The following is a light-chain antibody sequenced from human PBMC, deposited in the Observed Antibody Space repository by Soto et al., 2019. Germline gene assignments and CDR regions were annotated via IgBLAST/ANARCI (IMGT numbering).Light chain of an antibody. CDR2: EVS. V-gene: IGLV2-8*01. J-gene: IGLJ2*01. Sequence: QSALTQPPSASGSPGQSVTISCTGTSSDVGGYNYVSWYQQHPGEAPKVMIYEVSNRPSGVPDRFSCSKSGNTASLTVSGLQAEDEADYYCSSYGGRNNLLFGGGTKVTVL. CDR3: SSYGGRNNLL. CDR1: SSDVGGYNY.